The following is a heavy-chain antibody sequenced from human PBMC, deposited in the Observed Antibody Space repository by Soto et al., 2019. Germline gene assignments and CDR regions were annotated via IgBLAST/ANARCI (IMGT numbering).Heavy chain of an antibody. D-gene: IGHD3-3*01. Sequence: ASVKVSCKASGYTFTSYGISWVRQAPGQGLEWMGWISAYNGNTNYAQKLQGRVTMTTDTSTSTAYMELRSLRSDDTAVYYCARRYYDFWSLDYYYYYMDVWGKGTTVTVSS. CDR2: ISAYNGNT. V-gene: IGHV1-18*01. CDR1: GYTFTSYG. CDR3: ARRYYDFWSLDYYYYYMDV. J-gene: IGHJ6*03.